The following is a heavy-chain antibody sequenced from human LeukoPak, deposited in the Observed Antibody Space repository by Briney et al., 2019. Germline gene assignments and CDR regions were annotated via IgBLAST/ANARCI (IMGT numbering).Heavy chain of an antibody. V-gene: IGHV3-9*01. CDR3: ARAYKDRSLAGKKEFFQH. D-gene: IGHD6-19*01. J-gene: IGHJ1*01. CDR1: GFTFDNYA. Sequence: PGGSLRLSCAASGFTFDNYAMNWVRQVPGKGLEWISLISWNSGTMGYADSVKGRLTISRDNANNFLYLQMNSLRAEDTALYYCARAYKDRSLAGKKEFFQHWGQGTLVTVSS. CDR2: ISWNSGTM.